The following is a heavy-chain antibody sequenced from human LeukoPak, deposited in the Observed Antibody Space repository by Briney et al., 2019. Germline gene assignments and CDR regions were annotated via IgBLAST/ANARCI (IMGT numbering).Heavy chain of an antibody. V-gene: IGHV1-69*05. Sequence: GASVKVSCKASGGTFSSYAISWVRQAPGQGLEWMGGIIPIFGTANYAQKFQGRVTITTDESTSTAYMELSSLRSEDTAVYYCARDGGYDFWSGQEPIGFDPWGQGTLVTVSS. CDR3: ARDGGYDFWSGQEPIGFDP. J-gene: IGHJ5*02. CDR1: GGTFSSYA. D-gene: IGHD3-3*01. CDR2: IIPIFGTA.